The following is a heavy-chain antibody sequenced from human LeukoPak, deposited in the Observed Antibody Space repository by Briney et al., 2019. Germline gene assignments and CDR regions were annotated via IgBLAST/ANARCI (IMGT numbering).Heavy chain of an antibody. Sequence: SETLSLTCAVYGGSFSGYYWSWIRQHPGKGLEWIGYIYYSGSTYYNPSLKSRVTISVDTSKNQFSLKLSSVTAADTAVYYCARAVGSSGWSIDYWGQGTLVTVSS. CDR1: GGSFSGYY. CDR2: IYYSGST. D-gene: IGHD6-19*01. V-gene: IGHV4-31*11. J-gene: IGHJ4*02. CDR3: ARAVGSSGWSIDY.